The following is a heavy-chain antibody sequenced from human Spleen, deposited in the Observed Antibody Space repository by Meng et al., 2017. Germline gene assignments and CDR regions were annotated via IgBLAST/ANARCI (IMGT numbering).Heavy chain of an antibody. D-gene: IGHD5-24*01. CDR3: AEMDKSAN. CDR1: GFMFSDYY. V-gene: IGHV3-72*01. J-gene: IGHJ4*02. CDR2: SRNKANSYTT. Sequence: GESLKISCAVSGFMFSDYYMDWVRQAPGKGLEWVARSRNKANSYTTEYAASVKGRFTISRDDSKSIGYLQMNSLKTEDTAVYYCAEMDKSANWGQGTLVTVSS.